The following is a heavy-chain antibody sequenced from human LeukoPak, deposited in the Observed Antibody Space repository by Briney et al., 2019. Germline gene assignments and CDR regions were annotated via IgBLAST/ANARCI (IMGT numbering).Heavy chain of an antibody. CDR2: IRNKANSYTT. J-gene: IGHJ3*02. V-gene: IGHV3-72*01. D-gene: IGHD3-10*01. Sequence: GGSLRLSCAASGFTFSDHYMDWVRQAPGKGLEWVGRIRNKANSYTTEYAASVKGRFTISRDDSQNSLYLQMNSLKTEDTAVYYCAISGSYDAFHIWGQGTMVTVSS. CDR3: AISGSYDAFHI. CDR1: GFTFSDHY.